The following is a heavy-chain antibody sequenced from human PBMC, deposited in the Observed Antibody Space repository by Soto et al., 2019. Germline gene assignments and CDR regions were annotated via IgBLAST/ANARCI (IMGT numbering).Heavy chain of an antibody. Sequence: PSETLSLTCAVSGYSISSGYYWGWIRQSPGKGLEWIGTIYHYGSAHYNPSLKNRVTISIDTSKNQFSLKLASVTAADTAVYYCARDKTKIILRAPTLWGQGTFVTVYS. CDR3: ARDKTKIILRAPTL. CDR1: GYSISSGYY. V-gene: IGHV4-38-2*02. J-gene: IGHJ4*02. CDR2: IYHYGSA. D-gene: IGHD2-8*01.